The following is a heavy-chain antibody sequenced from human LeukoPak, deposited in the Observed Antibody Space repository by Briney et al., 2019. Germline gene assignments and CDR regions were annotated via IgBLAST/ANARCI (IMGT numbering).Heavy chain of an antibody. CDR3: AGTTGYSSGWYNY. V-gene: IGHV4-59*08. J-gene: IGHJ4*02. D-gene: IGHD6-19*01. Sequence: SETLSLTCTVSGGPISSYYWSWPPQPPGKGLEWIGYIYYSGSTNDNPSLKSRVTIPVATSKNQFSLKLSSVTAADTAVYYCAGTTGYSSGWYNYWGQGTLVTVSS. CDR1: GGPISSYY. CDR2: IYYSGST.